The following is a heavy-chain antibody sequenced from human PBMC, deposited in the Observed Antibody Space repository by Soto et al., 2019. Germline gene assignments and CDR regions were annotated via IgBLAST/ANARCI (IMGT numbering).Heavy chain of an antibody. V-gene: IGHV3-23*01. D-gene: IGHD3-3*01. J-gene: IGHJ4*02. CDR2: ISGSGGST. CDR3: AKPLPYYDFWSGYSSAFDY. Sequence: GGSLRPSCAASGITLSRNAMSWVRQAPGKGLEWVSAISGSGGSTYYADSVKGRFTISRDNSKNTLYLQMNSLRAEDTAVYYCAKPLPYYDFWSGYSSAFDYWGKGTPVTVSS. CDR1: GITLSRNA.